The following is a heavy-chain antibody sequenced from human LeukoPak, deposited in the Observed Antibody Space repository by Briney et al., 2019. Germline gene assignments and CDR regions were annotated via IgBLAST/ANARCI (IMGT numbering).Heavy chain of an antibody. Sequence: GGSLRLSCAASGFTFSSYSMNWVHQAPGKGLEWVSSISSSSSYIYYADSVKGRFTISRDNAKNSLYLQMNSLRAEDTAVYYCARRGPLNDDFWSYNHPFDYWGQGTLVTVSS. V-gene: IGHV3-21*01. CDR2: ISSSSSYI. CDR1: GFTFSSYS. CDR3: ARRGPLNDDFWSYNHPFDY. D-gene: IGHD3-3*01. J-gene: IGHJ4*02.